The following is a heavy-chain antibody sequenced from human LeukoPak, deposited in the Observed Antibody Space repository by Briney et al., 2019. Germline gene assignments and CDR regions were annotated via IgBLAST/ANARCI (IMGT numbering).Heavy chain of an antibody. D-gene: IGHD3-22*01. CDR2: IIPIFCTA. CDR1: GGTFSSYA. CDR3: ARDGPSGYYPDY. Sequence: GASVKVSCKASGGTFSSYAISRVRQAPGQGREWMGRIIPIFCTANYAQKFQGRVTITTDESTSTAYMELGSLRSEDTAVYDCARDGPSGYYPDYWGQGTLVSVS. V-gene: IGHV1-69*05. J-gene: IGHJ4*02.